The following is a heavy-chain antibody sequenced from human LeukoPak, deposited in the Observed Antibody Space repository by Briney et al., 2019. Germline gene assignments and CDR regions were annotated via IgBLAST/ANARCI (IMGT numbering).Heavy chain of an antibody. J-gene: IGHJ3*02. CDR1: GYTFTSYG. CDR2: ISAYNGNT. Sequence: PLASVKVSCKASGYTFTSYGISWVRQAPGQGLEWMGWISAYNGNTNYAQKLQGRVTMTTDTSTSTAYMELRSLRSDGTAVYYCARVLGSGWLRGAFDIWGQGTMVTVSS. V-gene: IGHV1-18*01. CDR3: ARVLGSGWLRGAFDI. D-gene: IGHD6-19*01.